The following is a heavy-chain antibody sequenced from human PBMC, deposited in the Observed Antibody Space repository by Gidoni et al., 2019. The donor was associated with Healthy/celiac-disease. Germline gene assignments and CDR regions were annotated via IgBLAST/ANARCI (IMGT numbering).Heavy chain of an antibody. CDR2: SKSKTDGGTT. V-gene: IGHV3-15*01. D-gene: IGHD4-17*01. CDR3: TTYGRTNHDY. Sequence: EVQLVESGGGLVKPGGSLRLSCAASGFTFSNAWMSWVRQAPGKGLEWVGRSKSKTDGGTTDYAAPVKGRFTISRDDSKNTLYLQMNSLKTEDTAVYYCTTYGRTNHDYWGQGTLVTVSS. J-gene: IGHJ4*02. CDR1: GFTFSNAW.